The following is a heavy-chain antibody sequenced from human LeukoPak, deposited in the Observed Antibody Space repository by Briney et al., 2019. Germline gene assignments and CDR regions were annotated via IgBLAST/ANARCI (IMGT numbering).Heavy chain of an antibody. J-gene: IGHJ6*02. CDR3: ARDASDLPPPYYYYYGMDV. D-gene: IGHD3-3*01. CDR1: GYTFTSYD. V-gene: IGHV1-8*01. CDR2: MNPNSGNT. Sequence: ASVKVSCKASGYTFTSYDINWVRQATGQGLEWMGWMNPNSGNTGYAQKFQGRVTMTRNTSISTAYMELSSLRSEDTAVYYCARDASDLPPPYYYYYGMDVWGQGTTVTVSS.